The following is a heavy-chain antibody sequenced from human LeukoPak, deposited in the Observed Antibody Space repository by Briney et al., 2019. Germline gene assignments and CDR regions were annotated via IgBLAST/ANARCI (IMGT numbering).Heavy chain of an antibody. CDR3: ARDAQLDAMDV. D-gene: IGHD5-24*01. V-gene: IGHV3-7*01. CDR1: GFSLRTSW. J-gene: IGHJ6*04. Sequence: GGSLRLSCAASGFSLRTSWMSWVRQAPGKGLEWVGNIKQDGSEKNYVDSVKGRFTISRDNAKNTLYLQMNSLRAEDTAVYYCARDAQLDAMDVWGKGTTVTV. CDR2: IKQDGSEK.